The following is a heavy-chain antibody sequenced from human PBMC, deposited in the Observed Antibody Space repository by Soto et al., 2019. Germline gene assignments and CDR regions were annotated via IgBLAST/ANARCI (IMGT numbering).Heavy chain of an antibody. Sequence: EVQLVESGGGLVQPGGSLRLSCAASGFTFSDHYMDWVRQAPGKGLEWVGRSRNKANSYSTEYAESVKCRFNLSRDESKTSLYLKMNSLKTEDPAVYYCARSSGSYTRGLDYWGEGTLVTVSS. J-gene: IGHJ4*02. CDR1: GFTFSDHY. D-gene: IGHD1-26*01. CDR3: ARSSGSYTRGLDY. V-gene: IGHV3-72*01. CDR2: SRNKANSYST.